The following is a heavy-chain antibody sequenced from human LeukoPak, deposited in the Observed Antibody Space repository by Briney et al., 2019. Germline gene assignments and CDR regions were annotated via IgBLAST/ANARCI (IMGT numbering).Heavy chain of an antibody. CDR3: ARGPIYLWLYNGMDV. CDR2: IRSKAYGGTT. CDR1: GFTFGDHA. V-gene: IGHV3-49*04. Sequence: QPGRSLRLSCTGSGFTFGDHAMSWVRQAPGKGLEWVGFIRSKAYGGTTEHAASVKGRFSISREDSKSIAYLQMSSLKIEDTAVYYCARGPIYLWLYNGMDVWGQGTTVTVSS. J-gene: IGHJ6*02. D-gene: IGHD3-16*01.